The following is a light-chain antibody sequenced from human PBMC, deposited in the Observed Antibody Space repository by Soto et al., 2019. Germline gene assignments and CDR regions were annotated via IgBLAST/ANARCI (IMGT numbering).Light chain of an antibody. CDR2: DAS. V-gene: IGKV1-5*01. CDR1: QNISVW. Sequence: DIQMTQSPSTLSASVGDGVTITCRASQNISVWLAWYQQRPGKAPKFLMYDASSLETGVPSRFSGCGSGTEFTRTIRSLQHDDSATYYCQQYDSSSPTCGQGTNLEIK. CDR3: QQYDSSSPT. J-gene: IGKJ2*01.